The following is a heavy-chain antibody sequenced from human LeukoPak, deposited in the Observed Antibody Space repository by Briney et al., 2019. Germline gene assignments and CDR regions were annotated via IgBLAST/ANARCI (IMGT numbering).Heavy chain of an antibody. CDR2: INPNRGST. CDR1: VYTCTSYY. V-gene: IGHV1-46*01. CDR3: GRDPSGSWQWFDY. D-gene: IGHD1-26*01. J-gene: IGHJ4*02. Sequence: ASVKVSCKASVYTCTSYYMYWVRQAPGQGLELMGVINPNRGSTTYAQKFQGRVTMTRERSTTTVYMELSSLSSEDTAGYYCGRDPSGSWQWFDYWGQGTLVTVSS.